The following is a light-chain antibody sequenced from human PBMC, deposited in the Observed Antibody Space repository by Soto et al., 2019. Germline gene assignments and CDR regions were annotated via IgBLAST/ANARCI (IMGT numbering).Light chain of an antibody. CDR2: WAS. J-gene: IGKJ2*01. Sequence: DIVMTQSPDSLAVSLGERATINCKSSQSVLYSSINKNYLAWYQQNPGQPPKLLIYWASTRESGVPDRFRGSGSGTAFTLTISSLQAEDVAVYYCQQYYTTPYTFGQGTKLEIK. V-gene: IGKV4-1*01. CDR1: QSVLYSSINKNY. CDR3: QQYYTTPYT.